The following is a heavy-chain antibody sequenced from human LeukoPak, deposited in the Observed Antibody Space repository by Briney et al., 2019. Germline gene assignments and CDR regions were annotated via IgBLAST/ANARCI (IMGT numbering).Heavy chain of an antibody. CDR1: GGSISSSSYY. CDR2: IYYSGST. V-gene: IGHV4-39*07. D-gene: IGHD5-24*01. CDR3: ARDQSPVDGYNNGMYYFVY. Sequence: SETLSLTCTVSGGSISSSSYYWGWIRQPPGKGLEWIGSIYYSGSTYYNPSLKSRVTISVDTSKNQFSLKLSSVTAADTAVYYCARDQSPVDGYNNGMYYFVYWGQGTLVTVSS. J-gene: IGHJ4*02.